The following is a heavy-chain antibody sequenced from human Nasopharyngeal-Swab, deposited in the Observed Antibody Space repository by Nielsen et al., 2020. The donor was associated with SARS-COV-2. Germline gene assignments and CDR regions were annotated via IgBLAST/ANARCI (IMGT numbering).Heavy chain of an antibody. V-gene: IGHV3-33*01. D-gene: IGHD6-19*01. CDR3: ARSPGYSSGWYFDY. CDR2: IWYDGSNK. J-gene: IGHJ4*02. Sequence: GESLKISCAASGFTFSSYGMHWVRQAPGKGLEWEAVIWYDGSNKYYADSVKGRFTISRDNSKNTLYLQMNSLRAEDTAVYYCARSPGYSSGWYFDYWGQGTLVTVSS. CDR1: GFTFSSYG.